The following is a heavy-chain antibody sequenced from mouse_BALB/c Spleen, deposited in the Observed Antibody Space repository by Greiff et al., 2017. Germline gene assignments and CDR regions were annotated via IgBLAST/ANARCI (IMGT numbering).Heavy chain of an antibody. Sequence: QVQLQQPGAELVRPGASVKLSCKASGYTFTSYWINWVKQRPGQGLEWIGNIYPSDSYTNYNQKFKDKATLTVDKSSSTAYMQLSSPTSEDSAVYYCTREESKDYDYDGNWYFDVWGAGTTVTVSS. CDR1: GYTFTSYW. V-gene: IGHV1-69*02. CDR2: IYPSDSYT. J-gene: IGHJ1*01. CDR3: TREESKDYDYDGNWYFDV. D-gene: IGHD2-4*01.